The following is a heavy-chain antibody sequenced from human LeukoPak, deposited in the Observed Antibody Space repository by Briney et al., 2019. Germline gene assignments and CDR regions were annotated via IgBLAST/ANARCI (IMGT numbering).Heavy chain of an antibody. CDR3: ARDGTAMVTGYYYFDY. CDR1: GYTFSTYR. CDR2: INPSGGST. V-gene: IGHV1-46*01. J-gene: IGHJ4*02. Sequence: GPVKVSCKASGYTFSTYRIIWVRQAPGQGLEWMGIINPSGGSTSYAQKFQGRVTMTRDTSTSTVYMELSSLRSEDTAVYYCARDGTAMVTGYYYFDYWGQGTLVTVSS. D-gene: IGHD5-18*01.